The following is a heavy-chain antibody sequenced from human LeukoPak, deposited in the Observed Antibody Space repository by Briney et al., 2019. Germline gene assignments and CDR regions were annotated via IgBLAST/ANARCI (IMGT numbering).Heavy chain of an antibody. D-gene: IGHD2-21*02. CDR1: GGSINSYY. J-gene: IGHJ4*02. Sequence: SETLSLTCTVSGGSINSYYWSWIRQPAGKGLEWVGRLYTSGNTNYNPSLRSRIPMSVDTSKNQFSLKLASVTAAVTAVYYCAGMVTFQTNFDFWGQGTLVTVSS. CDR3: AGMVTFQTNFDF. V-gene: IGHV4-4*07. CDR2: LYTSGNT.